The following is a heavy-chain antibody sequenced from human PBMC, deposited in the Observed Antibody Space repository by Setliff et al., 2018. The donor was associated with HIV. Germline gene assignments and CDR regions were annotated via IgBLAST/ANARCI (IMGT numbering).Heavy chain of an antibody. Sequence: SGPTLVNPTQTLTLTCTFSGFSLTTSGIRVTWVRQPPGKALEWLARIDWEDDKFYSTSLKTRLTISKDTSKNQVVLTMTNMGPLDTATYCCARTYGSASKLDYWGPGTLVTVSS. CDR1: GFSLTTSGIR. CDR3: ARTYGSASKLDY. CDR2: IDWEDDK. D-gene: IGHD3-10*01. J-gene: IGHJ4*02. V-gene: IGHV2-70*04.